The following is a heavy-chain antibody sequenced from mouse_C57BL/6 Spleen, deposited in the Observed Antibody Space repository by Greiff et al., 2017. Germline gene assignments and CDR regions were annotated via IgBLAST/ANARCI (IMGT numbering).Heavy chain of an antibody. CDR1: GYTFTSYW. V-gene: IGHV1-64*01. CDR2: IHPNSGST. Sequence: QVQLQQPGAELVKPGASVTLSCKASGYTFTSYWLHWVKQRPGQGLEWIGMIHPNSGSTNYNEKFKSKATLTVYKSSSTAYMQLSSLTSEDSAVYYCARYYGSKMILAYWGQGTLVTVSA. D-gene: IGHD1-1*01. J-gene: IGHJ3*01. CDR3: ARYYGSKMILAY.